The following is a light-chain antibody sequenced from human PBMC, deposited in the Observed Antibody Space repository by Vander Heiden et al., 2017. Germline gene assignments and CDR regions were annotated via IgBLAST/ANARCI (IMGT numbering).Light chain of an antibody. CDR3: QQGYSTPLT. J-gene: IGKJ4*01. Sequence: DLQIPPSPSSLSASVGDRVTITCRASQSISSYLNWYQQKPGKAPKLLIYAASSLQSGVPSRFSGSESGTDFTLTISRLQPEDFATYYCQQGYSTPLTFGGGTKVXIK. V-gene: IGKV1-39*01. CDR2: AAS. CDR1: QSISSY.